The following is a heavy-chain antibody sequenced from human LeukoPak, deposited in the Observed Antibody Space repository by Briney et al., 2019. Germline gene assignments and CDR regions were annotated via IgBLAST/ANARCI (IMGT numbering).Heavy chain of an antibody. CDR1: GYTFTGYY. D-gene: IGHD3-10*01. CDR3: AGRYYYGSGSYLVNAFDI. J-gene: IGHJ3*02. Sequence: GASVKVSCKASGYTFTGYYMHWVRQAPGQGLEWMGRINPNSGGTNYAQKFQGRVTMTRDKSISTAYMEVSRLRSDDTAVYCCAGRYYYGSGSYLVNAFDIWGEGTMVTVSS. CDR2: INPNSGGT. V-gene: IGHV1-2*06.